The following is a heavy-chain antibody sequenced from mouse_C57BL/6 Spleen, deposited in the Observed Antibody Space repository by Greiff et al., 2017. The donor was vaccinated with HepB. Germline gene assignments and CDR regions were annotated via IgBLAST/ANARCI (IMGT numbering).Heavy chain of an antibody. D-gene: IGHD2-3*01. Sequence: ESGPGLVKPSQSLSLTCSVTGYSITSGYYWNWIRQFPGNKLEWMGYISYDGSNNYNPSLKNRISITRDTSKNQFFLKLNSVTTEDTATYYCARMRDGYQGYFDVWGTGTTVTVSS. V-gene: IGHV3-6*01. CDR2: ISYDGSN. CDR3: ARMRDGYQGYFDV. CDR1: GYSITSGYY. J-gene: IGHJ1*03.